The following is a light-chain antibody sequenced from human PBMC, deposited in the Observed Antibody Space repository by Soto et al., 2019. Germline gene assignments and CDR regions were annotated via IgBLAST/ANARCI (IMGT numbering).Light chain of an antibody. Sequence: EIVLTQSPGTLSLSPGERATLSCKASQTTSGSYLAWYQQKPGKAPRLLIYGTSSRATGIPDRFSGSGSGTDFTLTISRLEPEDFAVYYCQQYATSPRGTFGQGTKVEIK. V-gene: IGKV3-20*01. J-gene: IGKJ1*01. CDR1: QTTSGSY. CDR2: GTS. CDR3: QQYATSPRGT.